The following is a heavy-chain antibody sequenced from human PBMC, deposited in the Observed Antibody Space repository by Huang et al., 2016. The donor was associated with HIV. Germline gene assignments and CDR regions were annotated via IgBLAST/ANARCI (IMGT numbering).Heavy chain of an antibody. CDR3: AREPKDHRIGYYRQRRGIDI. D-gene: IGHD3-22*01. V-gene: IGHV1-18*01. J-gene: IGHJ3*02. Sequence: QIQLMQSGPELKQPGASLKVSCKASGSTFTSYWITWVCQARGQGPEWLGWDSDCRCDTEYAQKVQGRVTLTTYTYTNIGYMELWSLRSDDTAKYYCAREPKDHRIGYYRQRRGIDIWGQGTMVIVSS. CDR2: DSDCRCDT. CDR1: GSTFTSYW.